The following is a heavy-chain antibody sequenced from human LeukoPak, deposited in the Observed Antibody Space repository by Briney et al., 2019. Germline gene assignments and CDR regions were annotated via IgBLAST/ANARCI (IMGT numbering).Heavy chain of an antibody. V-gene: IGHV3-74*01. Sequence: GGSLRLSCAASGFTFSSYWMHWVRQAPGKGLVWVSRINSDGSSTSYADSVKGRFTISRDNAKNTLYLQMNSLRAEDTAVYYCARGMVSSGYYAYWGQGTLVTVSS. CDR2: INSDGSST. CDR3: ARGMVSSGYYAY. D-gene: IGHD3-22*01. J-gene: IGHJ4*02. CDR1: GFTFSSYW.